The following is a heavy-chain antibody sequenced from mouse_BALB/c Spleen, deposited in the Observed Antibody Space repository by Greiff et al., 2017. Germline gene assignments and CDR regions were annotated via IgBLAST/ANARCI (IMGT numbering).Heavy chain of an antibody. Sequence: EVKLMESGPSLVKPSQTLSLTCSVTGDSITSGYWNWIRKFPGNKLEYMGYISYSGSTYYNPSLKSRISITRDTSKNQYYLQLNSVTTEDTATYYCARYINYRYGDAMDYWGQGTSVTVSA. D-gene: IGHD2-14*01. J-gene: IGHJ4*01. CDR1: GDSITSGY. CDR2: ISYSGST. CDR3: ARYINYRYGDAMDY. V-gene: IGHV3-8*02.